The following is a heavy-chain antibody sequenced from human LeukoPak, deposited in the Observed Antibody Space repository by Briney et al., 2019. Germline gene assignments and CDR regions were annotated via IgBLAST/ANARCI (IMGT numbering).Heavy chain of an antibody. CDR1: GYIFIAYY. CDR2: INPNSGGT. J-gene: IGHJ5*02. Sequence: ASVKVSCKASGYIFIAYYMHWVRQAPGQGLEWMGWINPNSGGTNYAQKFQGRVTMTRDTSISTAYMELSRLRSDDTAVYYCARGGYSGYALNNWFDPWGQGTLVTVSS. CDR3: ARGGYSGYALNNWFDP. V-gene: IGHV1-2*02. D-gene: IGHD5-12*01.